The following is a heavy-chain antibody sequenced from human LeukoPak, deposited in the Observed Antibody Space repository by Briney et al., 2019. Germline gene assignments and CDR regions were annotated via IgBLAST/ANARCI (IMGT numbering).Heavy chain of an antibody. V-gene: IGHV3-9*03. J-gene: IGHJ3*02. D-gene: IGHD4-11*01. CDR1: GFTFSSYS. CDR2: ISWNSGSI. Sequence: GGSLRLSCAASGFTFSSYSMNWVRQAPGKGLEWVSGISWNSGSIGYADSVKGRFTISRDNAKNSLYLQMNSLRAEDMALYYCAKATSATVTTSHDAFDIWGQGTMVTVSS. CDR3: AKATSATVTTSHDAFDI.